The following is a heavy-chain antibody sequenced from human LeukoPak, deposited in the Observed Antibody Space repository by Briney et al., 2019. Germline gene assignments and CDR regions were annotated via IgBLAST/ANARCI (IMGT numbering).Heavy chain of an antibody. Sequence: GALRLSCAASGFTFSSYWMSWVRQAPGKGLEWVANIKQDGSEKYYADSVKGRFTISRDNSKNTLYLQMNSLRAEDTAVYYCASRQTYYYDSSGYYRPHDVDYWGQGTLVTVSS. V-gene: IGHV3-7*01. D-gene: IGHD3-22*01. J-gene: IGHJ4*02. CDR1: GFTFSSYW. CDR2: IKQDGSEK. CDR3: ASRQTYYYDSSGYYRPHDVDY.